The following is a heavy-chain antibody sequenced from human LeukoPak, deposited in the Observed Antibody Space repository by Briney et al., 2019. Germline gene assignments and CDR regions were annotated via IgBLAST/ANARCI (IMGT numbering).Heavy chain of an antibody. J-gene: IGHJ4*02. CDR2: IYYSGST. CDR3: ARDHYPNENCSGGSCYSGRGLFDY. Sequence: SEALSLTCTVSGGSISSGGYYWSWIRQHPGKGLEWIGYIYYSGSTYYNPSLKSRVTISVDTSKNQFSLKLSSVTAADTAVYYCARDHYPNENCSGGSCYSGRGLFDYWGQGALVTVSS. V-gene: IGHV4-31*03. D-gene: IGHD2-15*01. CDR1: GGSISSGGYY.